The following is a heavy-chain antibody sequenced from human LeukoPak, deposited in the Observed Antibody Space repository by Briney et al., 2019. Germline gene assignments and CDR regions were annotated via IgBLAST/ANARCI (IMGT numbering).Heavy chain of an antibody. Sequence: TGGSLRLSCAASGFTFSSYAMSWVRQAPGKGLEWVSAISGSGGSTYYADSVKGRFIISRDNSKNTLYLQMNSLRAEDTAVYYCAKGINYYDSSGDIWGQGTMVTVSS. CDR2: ISGSGGST. CDR1: GFTFSSYA. V-gene: IGHV3-23*01. J-gene: IGHJ3*02. CDR3: AKGINYYDSSGDI. D-gene: IGHD3-22*01.